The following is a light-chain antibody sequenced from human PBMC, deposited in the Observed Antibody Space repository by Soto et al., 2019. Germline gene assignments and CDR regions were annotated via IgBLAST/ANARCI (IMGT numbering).Light chain of an antibody. CDR2: EVS. CDR1: SSDVGGYNY. Sequence: QSALTQPPSASGSPGQSVTISCNGTSSDVGGYNYVSWYQQHPGKAPKLMIYEVSKRPSGVPDRFSGSKSGNTASLTVSGLQAEDEADYYCSSYAGSNNPHVVFGGGTKLTVL. J-gene: IGLJ2*01. CDR3: SSYAGSNNPHVV. V-gene: IGLV2-8*01.